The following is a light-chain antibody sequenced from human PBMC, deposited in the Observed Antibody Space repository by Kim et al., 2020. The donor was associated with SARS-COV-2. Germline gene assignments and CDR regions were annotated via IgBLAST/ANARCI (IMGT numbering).Light chain of an antibody. CDR1: NLGDKY. V-gene: IGLV3-1*01. CDR2: QDS. Sequence: SVPPGQTASITCSGDNLGDKYACWYQQTPGQSPVLVIYQDSKRPSGIPERFSGSNSGNTATLTISGTQAMDEADYYCQAWDSSTVVFGGGTQLTVL. CDR3: QAWDSSTVV. J-gene: IGLJ2*01.